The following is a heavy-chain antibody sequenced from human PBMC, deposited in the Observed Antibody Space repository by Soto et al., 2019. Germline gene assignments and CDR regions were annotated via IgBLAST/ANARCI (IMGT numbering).Heavy chain of an antibody. J-gene: IGHJ5*02. CDR2: IYPGDSDT. Sequence: GESLKISCKGSGYSFTSYWIGWVRQMPGKGLEWMGIIYPGDSDTRYSPSFQGQVTISADKSISTAYLQWSSLKASDTAMHYCARHTAQYCSGGSCYNNWFDPWGQGTLVTVSS. CDR3: ARHTAQYCSGGSCYNNWFDP. D-gene: IGHD2-15*01. CDR1: GYSFTSYW. V-gene: IGHV5-51*01.